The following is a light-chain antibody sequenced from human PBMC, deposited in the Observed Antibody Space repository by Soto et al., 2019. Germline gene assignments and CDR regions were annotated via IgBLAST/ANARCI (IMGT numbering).Light chain of an antibody. CDR2: GAS. CDR1: QSVMSNY. V-gene: IGKV3-20*01. Sequence: VLTQSPGSLSLSPGERATLSCSSSQSVMSNYLSWYQQKPGRPPRLLIYGASSRATGIPDRFSGSGSGTDFTLTISRLEPEDFAVYYCQQFGASLTWTFGQGTKVDIK. J-gene: IGKJ1*01. CDR3: QQFGASLTWT.